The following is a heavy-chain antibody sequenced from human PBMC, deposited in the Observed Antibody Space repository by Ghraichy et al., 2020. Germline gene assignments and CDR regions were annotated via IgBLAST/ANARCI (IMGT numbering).Heavy chain of an antibody. D-gene: IGHD2-21*02. CDR2: VYDIVNV. Sequence: SQTLSLTCTVSGGSTSGGAYYWSWIRQAPGKGLEWIGYVYDIVNVYYSPSLESRVTKSVDASQNQISLILHSVTAADTAVYYCAGSYCSGDCYAVFEYWGQGTPVTVSS. CDR3: AGSYCSGDCYAVFEY. CDR1: GGSTSGGAYY. V-gene: IGHV4-30-4*01. J-gene: IGHJ4*02.